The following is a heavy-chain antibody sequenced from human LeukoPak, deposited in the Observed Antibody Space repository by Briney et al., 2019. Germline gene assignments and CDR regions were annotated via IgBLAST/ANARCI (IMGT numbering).Heavy chain of an antibody. CDR3: ARLSIVGATNFYN. Sequence: SETLSLPCTVPGASLASSEWSGIRQPPGKGLEWIGYIYYSGSTTYKPSLKSRVTISVDTSKNQFSLKLSSVTAADTAVYYCARLSIVGATNFYNLGQRTLVTVSS. J-gene: IGHJ4*02. CDR1: GASLASSE. D-gene: IGHD1-26*01. V-gene: IGHV4-59*08. CDR2: IYYSGST.